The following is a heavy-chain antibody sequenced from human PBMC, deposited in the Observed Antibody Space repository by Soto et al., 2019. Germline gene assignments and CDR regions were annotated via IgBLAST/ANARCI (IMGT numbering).Heavy chain of an antibody. CDR3: TTSWGVAYYYDSSGYYYVSY. V-gene: IGHV3-15*01. CDR2: IKSKTDGGTT. CDR1: GFTFSNAW. D-gene: IGHD3-22*01. Sequence: EVQLVESGGGLVKPGGSLRLSCAASGFTFSNAWMSWVRQAPGKGLEWVGRIKSKTDGGTTDYAAPVKGRFTISRDDSKNTLYLQMNSLKTEGRAVCYCTTSWGVAYYYDSSGYYYVSYWGKGTLVTVSS. J-gene: IGHJ4*02.